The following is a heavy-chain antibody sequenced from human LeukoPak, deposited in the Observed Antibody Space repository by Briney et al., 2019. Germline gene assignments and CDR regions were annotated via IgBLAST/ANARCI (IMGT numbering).Heavy chain of an antibody. CDR2: IRSKANSYAT. CDR3: TRHCSSTSCGG. CDR1: GFTFSGSA. D-gene: IGHD2-2*01. J-gene: IGHJ4*02. V-gene: IGHV3-73*01. Sequence: GGSLKLSRAASGFTFSGSAMHWVRQASGKGLEWVGRIRSKANSYATAYAASVKGRFTISRDDSKNTAYLQMNSLKTEDTAVYYCTRHCSSTSCGGWGQGTLVTVSS.